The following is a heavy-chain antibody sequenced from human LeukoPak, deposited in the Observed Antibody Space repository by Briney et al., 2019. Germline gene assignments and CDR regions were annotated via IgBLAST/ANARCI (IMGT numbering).Heavy chain of an antibody. Sequence: ASVKVSCKASGYTCTSYGISWVRQAPGQGLEWMVWISAYNGNTNYAQKLQGRVTMTPDTSTSTAYMALRSLRSDDTAVYYCARAGNYYAPTQVPIDYWGQGTLVTVSS. CDR1: GYTCTSYG. CDR3: ARAGNYYAPTQVPIDY. V-gene: IGHV1-18*01. D-gene: IGHD3-10*01. J-gene: IGHJ4*02. CDR2: ISAYNGNT.